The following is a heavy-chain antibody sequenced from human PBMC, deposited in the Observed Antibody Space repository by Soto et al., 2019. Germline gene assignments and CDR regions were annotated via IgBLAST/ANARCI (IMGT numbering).Heavy chain of an antibody. J-gene: IGHJ4*02. Sequence: ASGKVSCKASGYTFSSYAMHWVRQAPGQRLELMGWINAGYGNTKSSQKFQDRVTISRDTSASTAYMELTSLRSEDTAVYYCARDTGDGPFDFWGQGTLVTVYS. CDR1: GYTFSSYA. CDR2: INAGYGNT. D-gene: IGHD7-27*01. V-gene: IGHV1-3*01. CDR3: ARDTGDGPFDF.